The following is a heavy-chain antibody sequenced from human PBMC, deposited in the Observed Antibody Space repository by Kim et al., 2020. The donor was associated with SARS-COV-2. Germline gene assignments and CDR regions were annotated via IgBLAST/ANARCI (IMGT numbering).Heavy chain of an antibody. CDR1: GGSISSSSYY. CDR2: IYYSGST. D-gene: IGHD6-19*01. V-gene: IGHV4-39*07. J-gene: IGHJ5*02. CDR3: ARDQGLSGWYRESWFDP. Sequence: SETLSLTCTVSGGSISSSSYYWGWIRQPPGKGLEWIGSIYYSGSTYYNPSLKSRVTISVDTSKNQFSLKLSSVTAADTAVYYCARDQGLSGWYRESWFDP.